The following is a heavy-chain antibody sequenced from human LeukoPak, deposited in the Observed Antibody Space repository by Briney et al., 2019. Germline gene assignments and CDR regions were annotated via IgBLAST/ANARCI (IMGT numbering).Heavy chain of an antibody. D-gene: IGHD3-22*01. CDR3: ARQMAEEQTAYYYDSSGYYDY. V-gene: IGHV1-69*01. CDR1: GGTFISYA. CDR2: IIPIFGTA. J-gene: IGHJ4*02. Sequence: SVKVSCKASGGTFISYAISWVRQAPGQGLEWMGGIIPIFGTANYAQKFQGRVTITADESTSTAYMELSSLRSEDTAVYYCARQMAEEQTAYYYDSSGYYDYWGQGTLVTVSS.